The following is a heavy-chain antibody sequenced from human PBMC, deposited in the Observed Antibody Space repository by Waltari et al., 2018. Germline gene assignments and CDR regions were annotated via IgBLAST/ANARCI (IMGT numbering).Heavy chain of an antibody. CDR2: IYHTGST. J-gene: IGHJ4*02. CDR3: ASRAVAGNNFDY. CDR1: GGSIYFHNW. D-gene: IGHD6-19*01. V-gene: IGHV4-4*02. Sequence: QVQLQESGPGLVKPLGTLSLTCAVSGGSIYFHNWWSWVRQAPGKGLDWIGEIYHTGSTNYNPALKSRVTISVDKSRNHFSLNLTSVTVADTALYYCASRAVAGNNFDYWGQGRLVTVSS.